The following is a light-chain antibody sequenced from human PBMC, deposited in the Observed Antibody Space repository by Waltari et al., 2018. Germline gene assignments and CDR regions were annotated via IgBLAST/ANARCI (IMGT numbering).Light chain of an antibody. CDR1: SSNVGTNA. V-gene: IGLV1-44*01. CDR2: NNS. CDR3: AAWDDTLNLYV. J-gene: IGLJ1*01. Sequence: QSILTQPSSVSGTPGQGVTLSCSGSSSNVGTNAVSWYHQLPGEAPKLLIYNNSERRPGGPDRISVSKSGSSASLAISRLQSGDEGDYFCAAWDDTLNLYVFGSGTQVTVL.